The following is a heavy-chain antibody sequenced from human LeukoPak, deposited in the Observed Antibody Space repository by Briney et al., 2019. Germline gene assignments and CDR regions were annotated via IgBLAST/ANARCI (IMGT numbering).Heavy chain of an antibody. D-gene: IGHD4-11*01. CDR2: INWNGGST. Sequence: GGSLRLSCAASGFTFSSYWMSWVRQAPGKGLEWVSGINWNGGSTGYADSVKGRFTISRDNAKNSLYLQMNSLRAEDTALYYCARPPKSSNYYYYYMDVWGKGTTVTVSS. CDR1: GFTFSSYW. V-gene: IGHV3-20*04. J-gene: IGHJ6*03. CDR3: ARPPKSSNYYYYYMDV.